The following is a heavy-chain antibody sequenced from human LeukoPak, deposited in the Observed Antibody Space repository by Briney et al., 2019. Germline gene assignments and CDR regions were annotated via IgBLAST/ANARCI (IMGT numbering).Heavy chain of an antibody. V-gene: IGHV3-30*04. CDR2: ISYDGSNK. D-gene: IGHD3-16*01. CDR3: AKGGGYYVWGRLPSYYYMDV. CDR1: GFTFSSYA. J-gene: IGHJ6*03. Sequence: GGSLRLSCAASGFTFSSYAMHWVRQAPGKGLEWVAVISYDGSNKYYADSVKGRFSISRDNAKNTQYLQMNSMRAEDKAVYYCAKGGGYYVWGRLPSYYYMDVWGKGTTVTVSS.